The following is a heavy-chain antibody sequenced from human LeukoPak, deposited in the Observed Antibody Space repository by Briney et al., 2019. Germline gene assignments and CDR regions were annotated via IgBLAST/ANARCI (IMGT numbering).Heavy chain of an antibody. CDR2: IKQDGSEK. D-gene: IGHD3-10*01. CDR1: GFTFSSYW. V-gene: IGHV3-7*01. Sequence: PGGSLRLSCAASGFTFSSYWMSWVRQAPGKGLEWVANIKQDGSEKYYVDSVKGRFTISRDNAKNSLYLQMNSLRAEDTAVYYCAREISPITMVRGVIDYWGQGTLVTVSS. CDR3: AREISPITMVRGVIDY. J-gene: IGHJ4*02.